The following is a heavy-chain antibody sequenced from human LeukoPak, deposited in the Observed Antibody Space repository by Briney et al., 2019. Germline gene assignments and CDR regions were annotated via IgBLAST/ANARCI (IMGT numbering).Heavy chain of an antibody. V-gene: IGHV4-4*07. CDR1: GGSISSYY. CDR3: ASGYSSSWYARY. CDR2: IYTSGST. Sequence: PSETLSLTCTVSGGSISSYYWSWIRQPAGKGLEWIGRIYTSGSTNYNPSLKSRVTMSVDTSKNQFSLRLSSVTAADTAVYYCASGYSSSWYARYWGQGTLVTVSS. D-gene: IGHD6-13*01. J-gene: IGHJ4*02.